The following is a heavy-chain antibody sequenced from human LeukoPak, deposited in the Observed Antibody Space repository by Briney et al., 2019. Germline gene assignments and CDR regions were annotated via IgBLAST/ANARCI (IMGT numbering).Heavy chain of an antibody. J-gene: IGHJ4*02. CDR2: IYWDDDK. CDR3: ARRTAAPGSSWYLFDY. V-gene: IGHV2-5*02. CDR1: GISLSPSGVG. Sequence: SGPTLGKPTETLTLTCTFSGISLSPSGVGVGWIRQPPGKALEWLALIYWDDDKRYSPSLKSRLTITKDTSKNQVVLTMTNMDPVDTATYYCARRTAAPGSSWYLFDYWGQGTLVTASS. D-gene: IGHD6-13*01.